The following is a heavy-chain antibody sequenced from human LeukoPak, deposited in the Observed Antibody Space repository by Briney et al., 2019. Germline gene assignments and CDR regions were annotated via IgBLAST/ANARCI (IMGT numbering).Heavy chain of an antibody. CDR3: ARDLRYYDSSGKAYYYFMDV. J-gene: IGHJ6*03. D-gene: IGHD3-22*01. V-gene: IGHV4-4*07. CDR1: VGSISSYY. CDR2: FYISGST. Sequence: SETLSLPCSVSVGSISSYYASWIRQPAGKGLEWIGRFYISGSTNYYPSLKSRVTMSVDTSKNQFSLKLSSVTAADTAVYYCARDLRYYDSSGKAYYYFMDVWGKGTTVTVSS.